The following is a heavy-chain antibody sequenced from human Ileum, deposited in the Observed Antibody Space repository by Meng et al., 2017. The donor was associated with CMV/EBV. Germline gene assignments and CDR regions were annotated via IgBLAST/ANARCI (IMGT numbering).Heavy chain of an antibody. CDR2: IQFGANHY. CDR3: ARDNDFGSARDHPDS. D-gene: IGHD3/OR15-3a*01. J-gene: IGHJ4*02. Sequence: SGFTFRSYGLHGVRPAPGKGLEWVSWIQFGANHYTYAETVKGRITISRDNSKSTLYLQMNSLRVEDTAVYYCARDNDFGSARDHPDSWGQGTLVTVSS. CDR1: GFTFRSYG. V-gene: IGHV3-30*02.